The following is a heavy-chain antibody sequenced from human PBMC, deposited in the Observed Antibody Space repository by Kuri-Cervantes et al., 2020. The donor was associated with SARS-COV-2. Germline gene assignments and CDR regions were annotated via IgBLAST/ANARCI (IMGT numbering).Heavy chain of an antibody. D-gene: IGHD3-9*01. CDR3: AKDRVLRYFDWLLNEYYFDY. CDR2: IWYDGSNK. V-gene: IGHV3-33*06. CDR1: GFTFSSYG. J-gene: IGHJ4*02. Sequence: GESLKISCAASGFTFSSYGMHWVRQAPGKGLEWVAVIWYDGSNKYYADSVKGRFTISRDNSEDTLYLQMNSLRAEDTAVYYCAKDRVLRYFDWLLNEYYFDYWGQGTLVTVSS.